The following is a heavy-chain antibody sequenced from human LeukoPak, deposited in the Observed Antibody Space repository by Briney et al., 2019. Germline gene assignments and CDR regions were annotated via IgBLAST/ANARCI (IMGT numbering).Heavy chain of an antibody. D-gene: IGHD3-22*01. V-gene: IGHV1-2*02. CDR3: AIEEIYYYDSSGYFNY. Sequence: ASVKVSCKASGYTFTGYYMHWVRQAPGQGPEWMGWINPNSGGTNYAQKFQGRVTMTRDTSISTAYMELSRLRSDDTAVYYCAIEEIYYYDSSGYFNYWGQGTLVTVSS. CDR2: INPNSGGT. CDR1: GYTFTGYY. J-gene: IGHJ4*02.